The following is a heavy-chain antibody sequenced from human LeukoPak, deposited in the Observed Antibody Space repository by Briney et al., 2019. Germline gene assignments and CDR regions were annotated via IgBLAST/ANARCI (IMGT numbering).Heavy chain of an antibody. CDR1: GVSISSSNSY. CDR2: IYYSGST. Sequence: SETLSLTCTVSGVSISSSNSYWGWIRQPPGKGLEWIGSIYYSGSTYYNPSLKSRVTISVDTSKNQFSLKLSSVTAADTAVYYCARRLLGVIKYNWFDPWGQGTLVTVSS. CDR3: ARRLLGVIKYNWFDP. J-gene: IGHJ5*02. V-gene: IGHV4-39*01. D-gene: IGHD3-10*01.